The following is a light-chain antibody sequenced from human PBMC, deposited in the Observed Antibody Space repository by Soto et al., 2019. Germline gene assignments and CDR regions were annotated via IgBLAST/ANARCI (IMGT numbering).Light chain of an antibody. CDR3: QEYNNWPYFT. J-gene: IGKJ3*01. CDR1: QSVGSN. Sequence: EIVMTQSPATLSVSPGERATLSCRASQSVGSNLAWYQQRPGQAPRLLIYGASTRATGIPARFSGSGSGTEFTLTINSLQSENFAVYHCQEYNNWPYFTFGPGTKVDVK. V-gene: IGKV3-15*01. CDR2: GAS.